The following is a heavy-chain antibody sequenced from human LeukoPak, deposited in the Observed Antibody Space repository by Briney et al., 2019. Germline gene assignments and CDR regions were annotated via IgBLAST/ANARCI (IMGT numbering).Heavy chain of an antibody. CDR3: AKDNRRHYTSGPNPDSLH. D-gene: IGHD6-19*01. V-gene: IGHV3-9*01. CDR2: ISWNSGTI. CDR1: GFIFNNYA. Sequence: GGSLRLPCAGSGFIFNNYAMHWVRQPPGKGLEWVSGISWNSGTIDYADSVRGRFTISRDNAKNSLYLQMDSLRVEDTAFYYCAKDNRRHYTSGPNPDSLHWGQGALVTVSS. J-gene: IGHJ4*02.